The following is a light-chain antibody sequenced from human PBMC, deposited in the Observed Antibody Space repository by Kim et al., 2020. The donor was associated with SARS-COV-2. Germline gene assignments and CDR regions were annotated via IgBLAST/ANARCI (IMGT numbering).Light chain of an antibody. CDR1: QGISNY. Sequence: ASVGDRVTITCRASQGISNYLAWYQQKPGKVPKLLIYAASALQSGVPSRFSGSGSETDFTLTIGSLQPEDVATYYCQNYNGDPWTFGQGTKVDIK. V-gene: IGKV1-27*01. CDR3: QNYNGDPWT. CDR2: AAS. J-gene: IGKJ1*01.